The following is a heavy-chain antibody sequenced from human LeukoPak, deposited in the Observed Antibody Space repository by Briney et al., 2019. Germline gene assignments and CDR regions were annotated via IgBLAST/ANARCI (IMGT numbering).Heavy chain of an antibody. CDR3: ARQSGRIQLWLGYFDH. CDR2: IYHSGST. D-gene: IGHD5-18*01. V-gene: IGHV4-38-2*01. CDR1: GYSISSGYY. J-gene: IGHJ4*02. Sequence: PSETLSLTCAVSGYSISSGYYWGWIRPPPGKGLEWIGSIYHSGSTYYNPSLKSRVTISVDTSKNQFSLKLSSVTAADTAVYYCARQSGRIQLWLGYFDHWGQGTLVTVSS.